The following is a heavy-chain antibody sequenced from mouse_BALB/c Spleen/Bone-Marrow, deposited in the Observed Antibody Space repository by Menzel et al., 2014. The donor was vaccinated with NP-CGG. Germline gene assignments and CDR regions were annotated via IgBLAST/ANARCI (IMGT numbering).Heavy chain of an antibody. CDR3: TRSRRAMDY. J-gene: IGHJ4*01. V-gene: IGHV1S81*02. CDR1: GYTFTSYY. Sequence: QVQLQQPGAELVKPGASVKLSCKASGYTFTSYYIYWVKQRPGQGLEWIGEINPSNGGTNFNEKFKSKATLTVDKSSSTAYMQLSSLTSGDSAVYYCTRSRRAMDYWGQGTSVTVSS. D-gene: IGHD2-12*01. CDR2: INPSNGGT.